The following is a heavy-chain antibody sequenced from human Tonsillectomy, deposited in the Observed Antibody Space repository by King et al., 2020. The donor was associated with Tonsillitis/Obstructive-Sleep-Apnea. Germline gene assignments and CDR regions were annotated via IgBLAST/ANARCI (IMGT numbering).Heavy chain of an antibody. CDR1: GFTFSTYA. D-gene: IGHD7-27*01. V-gene: IGHV3-30*01. J-gene: IGHJ6*03. Sequence: VQLVESGGGVVQPGRSLRLSCAASGFTFSTYAMHWVRQAPGKGLEWVAVISYDGSNKYYSDSVKGRFTISRENSKNTLYLQMNSLRAEDTAVYYCARDPGDVYYMDVWGKGTTVTVSS. CDR3: ARDPGDVYYMDV. CDR2: ISYDGSNK.